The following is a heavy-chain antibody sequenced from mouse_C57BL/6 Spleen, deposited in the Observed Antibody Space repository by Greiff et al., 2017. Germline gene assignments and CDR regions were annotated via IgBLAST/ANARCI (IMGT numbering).Heavy chain of an antibody. V-gene: IGHV1-72*01. CDR1: GYTFTSYW. Sequence: QVQLKQPGAELVKPGASVKLSCKASGYTFTSYWMHWVKQRPGRGLEWIGRIDPSSGGTKYNEKFKSKATLTVDKPSSTAYMQRSSLTSEDSAVYCCAAPLLGQGGFDYWGQGTTLTVSS. CDR2: IDPSSGGT. J-gene: IGHJ2*01. D-gene: IGHD4-1*01. CDR3: AAPLLGQGGFDY.